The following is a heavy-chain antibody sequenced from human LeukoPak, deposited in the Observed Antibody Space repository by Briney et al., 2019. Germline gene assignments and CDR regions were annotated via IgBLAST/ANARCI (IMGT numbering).Heavy chain of an antibody. CDR3: ASLAEFWDADYFDY. Sequence: GGSLRLSCAASGFTVSSNYMSWVRQAPGKGLEWVSVIYSGGSTYYADSVKGRFTISRDNTKNTLYLQMNSLRAEDTAVYYCASLAEFWDADYFDYWGQGTLVTVSS. V-gene: IGHV3-66*01. D-gene: IGHD3-16*01. CDR2: IYSGGST. CDR1: GFTVSSNY. J-gene: IGHJ4*02.